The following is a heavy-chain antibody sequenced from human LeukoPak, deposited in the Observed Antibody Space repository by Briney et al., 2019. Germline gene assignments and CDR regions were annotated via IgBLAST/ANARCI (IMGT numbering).Heavy chain of an antibody. J-gene: IGHJ4*02. CDR3: ASRSGYSGYGHFDY. CDR2: IIPIFGTA. CDR1: RGTFSSYA. Sequence: SVKVSCKASRGTFSSYAISWVRQAPGQGLEWMGGIIPIFGTANYAQKFQGRVTITTDESTSTAYMELSSLRSEDTAVYYCASRSGYSGYGHFDYWGQGTLVTVSS. V-gene: IGHV1-69*05. D-gene: IGHD5-12*01.